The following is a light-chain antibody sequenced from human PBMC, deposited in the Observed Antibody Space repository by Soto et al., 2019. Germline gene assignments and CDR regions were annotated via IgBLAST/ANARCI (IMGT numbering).Light chain of an antibody. Sequence: QSVLTQPASVSGSPGQSITISCTGTSSDVGGYKYVSWYQQHPGKAPKLMIYEVSNRPSGVSTRFSGSRSANTASLTISGLQAEDEADYYCSSYTSSSTPYVFGTGTKLTVL. CDR2: EVS. CDR3: SSYTSSSTPYV. V-gene: IGLV2-14*01. J-gene: IGLJ1*01. CDR1: SSDVGGYKY.